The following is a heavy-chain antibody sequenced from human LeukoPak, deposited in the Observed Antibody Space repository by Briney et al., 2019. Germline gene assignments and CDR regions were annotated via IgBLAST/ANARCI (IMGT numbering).Heavy chain of an antibody. D-gene: IGHD3-22*01. CDR2: ISWNSGSI. CDR1: GFTFDDYA. V-gene: IGHV3-9*01. Sequence: PGGSLRLSCAASGFTFDDYAMHWVRQAPGKGLEWVSGISWNSGSIGYADSVKGRFTISRDNAMNSLYLQMNSLRAEDTALYYCAKDIVEVWASSLGLAFDYWGQGTLVTVSS. J-gene: IGHJ4*02. CDR3: AKDIVEVWASSLGLAFDY.